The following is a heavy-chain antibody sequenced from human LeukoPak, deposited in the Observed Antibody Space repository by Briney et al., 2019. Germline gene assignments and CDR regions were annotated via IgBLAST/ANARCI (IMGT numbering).Heavy chain of an antibody. CDR2: IYYSGRT. J-gene: IGHJ3*02. CDR3: ARDFRGSVDAFDI. CDR1: GGSISDYY. Sequence: PSETPSLTCTVSGGSISDYYWNWMRQPPGKGLEWIGYIYYSGRTNYNPSLKSRVSISVDTSKNQFSLKLSSVTAADTAVYYCARDFRGSVDAFDIWGQGTMVAVSS. V-gene: IGHV4-59*01.